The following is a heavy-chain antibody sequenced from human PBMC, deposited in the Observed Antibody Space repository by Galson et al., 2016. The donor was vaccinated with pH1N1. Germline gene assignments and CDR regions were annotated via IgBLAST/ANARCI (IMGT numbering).Heavy chain of an antibody. J-gene: IGHJ4*02. Sequence: SLRLSCAASGFTFNKYAMTWVRQAPGKGLEWVSAISGSGGSTYYADPVKGRFSISRDNSKNTLYLQMTNLRVEDTAVYYCAKDVLVRDPAAYFDYWGQGTLVTVSS. D-gene: IGHD2-2*01. V-gene: IGHV3-23*01. CDR2: ISGSGGST. CDR1: GFTFNKYA. CDR3: AKDVLVRDPAAYFDY.